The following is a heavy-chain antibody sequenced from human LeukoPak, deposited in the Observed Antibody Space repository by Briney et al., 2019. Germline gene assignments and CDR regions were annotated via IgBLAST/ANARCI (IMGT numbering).Heavy chain of an antibody. CDR3: ATTSSGYGTPFDY. CDR1: GGSISSGGYS. Sequence: SETLSLTCAVSGGSISSGGYSWSWIRQPPGKGLEWIGYIYHSGSTYYNPSLKSRVTISVDTSKNQFSLKLSSVTAADTAVYYCATTSSGYGTPFDYWGQGTLVTVPS. V-gene: IGHV4-30-2*01. J-gene: IGHJ4*02. D-gene: IGHD5-12*01. CDR2: IYHSGST.